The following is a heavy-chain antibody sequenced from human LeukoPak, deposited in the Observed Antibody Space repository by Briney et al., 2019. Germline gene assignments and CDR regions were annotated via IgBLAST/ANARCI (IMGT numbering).Heavy chain of an antibody. J-gene: IGHJ6*01. CDR2: TSFDGTNK. V-gene: IGHV3-30-3*01. D-gene: IGHD3-10*01. CDR1: GFTFNYFA. Sequence: GRSLRLSCAGSGFTFNYFAIHWVRQAPGKGLEWVAVTSFDGTNKYYADSVRGRFTISRDNSNKTVYLQMNSLRADDTAVYYCARDPIYDSGSHSTSQGMVVWGQGTTVTVSS. CDR3: ARDPIYDSGSHSTSQGMVV.